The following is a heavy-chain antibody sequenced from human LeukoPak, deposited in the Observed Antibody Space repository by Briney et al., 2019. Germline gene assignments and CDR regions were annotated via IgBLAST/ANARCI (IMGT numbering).Heavy chain of an antibody. Sequence: SGGSLRLSCAASGFTFSSYSMNWVRQAPGKGLEWVSSISSSSSYIYYADSVKGRFTISRDNAKNSLYLQMNSLRAEDTAVYYCARDVDCSSTSCYIEASDAFDIWGQGTMVTVSS. J-gene: IGHJ3*02. V-gene: IGHV3-21*01. CDR1: GFTFSSYS. CDR3: ARDVDCSSTSCYIEASDAFDI. D-gene: IGHD2-2*02. CDR2: ISSSSSYI.